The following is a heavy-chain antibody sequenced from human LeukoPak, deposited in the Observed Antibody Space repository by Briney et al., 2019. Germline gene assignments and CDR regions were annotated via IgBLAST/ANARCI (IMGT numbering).Heavy chain of an antibody. CDR2: INPNSGGT. Sequence: GASVKVSCKASAYTFTDDYMRWVRQAPGQGLEWLGWINPNSGGTNYAQKFQGRVTMTRDTSISTAYMELSRLRSDDTAVYYCARDLGVFGPKSRAFDIWGQGTMVTVSS. J-gene: IGHJ3*02. V-gene: IGHV1-2*02. D-gene: IGHD3-3*01. CDR3: ARDLGVFGPKSRAFDI. CDR1: AYTFTDDY.